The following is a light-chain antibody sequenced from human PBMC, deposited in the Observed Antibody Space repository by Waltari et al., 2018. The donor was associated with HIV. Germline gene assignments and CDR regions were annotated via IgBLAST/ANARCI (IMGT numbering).Light chain of an antibody. V-gene: IGLV2-14*01. CDR1: DRGSGFFTF. CDR2: AVD. CDR3: ASYTANDTVI. Sequence: SGLTQPASASGFPGQTITLSCPGADRGSGFFTFVSCYQQPPGKVPNVILFAVDSRASGVSGRFSGSRSGNTASLTISGLQTEDEAVYYCASYTANDTVIFAGGTTVTVL. J-gene: IGLJ2*01.